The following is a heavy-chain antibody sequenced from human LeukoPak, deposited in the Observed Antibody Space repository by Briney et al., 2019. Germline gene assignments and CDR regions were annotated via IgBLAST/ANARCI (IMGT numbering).Heavy chain of an antibody. CDR3: ARHSGYAIGMSYFDY. Sequence: SETLSLTCTVSGGSISSSSYYWGWIRQPPGKGLEWIGSIYYSGSTYYNPSLKSRVTISVDTSKNQFSLKLSSVTAADTAVYYFARHSGYAIGMSYFDYWGQGTLVTVSS. D-gene: IGHD5-12*01. J-gene: IGHJ4*02. V-gene: IGHV4-39*01. CDR1: GGSISSSSYY. CDR2: IYYSGST.